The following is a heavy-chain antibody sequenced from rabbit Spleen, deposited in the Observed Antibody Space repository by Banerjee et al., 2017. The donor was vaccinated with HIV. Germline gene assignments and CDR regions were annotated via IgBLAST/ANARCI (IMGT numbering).Heavy chain of an antibody. V-gene: IGHV1S40*01. CDR2: IDSGSRDFA. D-gene: IGHD4-1*01. CDR1: GFDFSAYTF. CDR3: ARDLAGVIGWNFNL. J-gene: IGHJ4*01. Sequence: LVEYGGDVVQPGASLTLTCTASGFDFSAYTFMCWVRQAPGKGLEWIACIDSGSRDFAYYASWAKGRFTISKTSSTTVTLQMTSLTAADTATYFCARDLAGVIGWNFNLWGPGTLVTVS.